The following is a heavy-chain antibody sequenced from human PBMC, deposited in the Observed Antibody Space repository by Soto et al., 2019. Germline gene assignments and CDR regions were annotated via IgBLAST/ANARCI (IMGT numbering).Heavy chain of an antibody. CDR1: GFSFSSYA. J-gene: IGHJ4*02. D-gene: IGHD3-3*01. CDR3: AKRYDFWSGHLDY. V-gene: IGHV3-23*01. CDR2: SSGSGGTT. Sequence: PVGSLRLSCAAAGFSFSSYAMSWVRQAPGKGLEWVSSSSGSGGTTYYADSVKGRFTISRDNSKNTLYLQMNSLRAEDTALYYCAKRYDFWSGHLDYWGQGTLVTVSS.